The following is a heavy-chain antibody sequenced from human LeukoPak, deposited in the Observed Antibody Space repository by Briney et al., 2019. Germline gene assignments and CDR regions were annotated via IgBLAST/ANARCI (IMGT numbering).Heavy chain of an antibody. CDR3: AELGITMIGGV. J-gene: IGHJ6*04. CDR2: IVFDGSKK. CDR1: GFTFSNFG. V-gene: IGHV3-30*02. Sequence: GGSLRLSCAASGFTFSNFGIHWVRQAPGKGLEWVSFIVFDGSKKFYADSVKGRFIISRDNSKNTVYLQMNSLRAEETAVYYCAELGITMIGGVWGKGTTVTISS. D-gene: IGHD3-10*02.